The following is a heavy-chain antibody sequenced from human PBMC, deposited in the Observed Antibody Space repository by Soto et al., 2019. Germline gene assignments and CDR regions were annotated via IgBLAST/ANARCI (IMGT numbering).Heavy chain of an antibody. CDR1: GGSISSTNR. J-gene: IGHJ4*02. V-gene: IGHV4-4*02. D-gene: IGHD2-2*02. Sequence: SETLSLTCAVSGGSISSTNRWSWVRQPPGKGLEWIGEIYHSGSTNYNASLKSRVTISIDKSKNQFSLNLSSVTAADTAVYYCAGFCRSTSCYTDYWGQGTLVTVSS. CDR3: AGFCRSTSCYTDY. CDR2: IYHSGST.